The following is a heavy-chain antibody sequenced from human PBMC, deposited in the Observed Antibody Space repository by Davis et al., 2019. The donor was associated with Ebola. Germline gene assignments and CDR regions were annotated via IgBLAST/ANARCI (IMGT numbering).Heavy chain of an antibody. CDR1: GFSFDDYD. D-gene: IGHD6-13*01. J-gene: IGHJ4*02. V-gene: IGHV3-20*04. Sequence: GESLKISCAASGFSFDDYDMSWVRQVPGKGLEWVSGITWNGGSTGYADSVKGRFTISRDNAKNSLYLQMNSLTPEDTAFYYCARVNVVAAGSFDFWGQRTRVTVST. CDR3: ARVNVVAAGSFDF. CDR2: ITWNGGST.